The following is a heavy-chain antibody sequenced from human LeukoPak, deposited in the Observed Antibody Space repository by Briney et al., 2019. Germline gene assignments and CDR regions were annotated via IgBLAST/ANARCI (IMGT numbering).Heavy chain of an antibody. CDR2: IYYSGST. V-gene: IGHV4-61*05. D-gene: IGHD1-14*01. CDR1: GGSISSSSYY. CDR3: ARTSGTSFDY. Sequence: SETLSLTCTVSGGSISSSSYYWGWIRQPPGKGLEWIGYIYYSGSTNYNPSLKSRVTISVDTSKNQFSLKLSSVTAADTAVYYCARTSGTSFDYWGQGTLVTVSS. J-gene: IGHJ4*02.